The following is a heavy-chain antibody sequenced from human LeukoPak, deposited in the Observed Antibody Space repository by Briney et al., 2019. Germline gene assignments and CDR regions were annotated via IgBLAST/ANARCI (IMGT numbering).Heavy chain of an antibody. CDR1: GGSISSYY. D-gene: IGHD4-17*01. V-gene: IGHV4-59*01. Sequence: PSETLSLTCTVSGGSISSYYWSWIRQPPGKGLEWIGYIYYSGSTNYNPSPKSRVTISVDTSKNQFSLKLSSVTAADTAVYYCASTVTTSTAWYFDLWGRGTLVTVSS. CDR3: ASTVTTSTAWYFDL. CDR2: IYYSGST. J-gene: IGHJ2*01.